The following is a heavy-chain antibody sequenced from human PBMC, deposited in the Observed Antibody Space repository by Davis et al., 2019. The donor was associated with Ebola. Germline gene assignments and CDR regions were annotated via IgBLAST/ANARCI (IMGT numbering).Heavy chain of an antibody. CDR1: GGSISSGGYS. CDR3: ARERGLQHLVPYFDY. Sequence: MPSETLSLTCAVSGGSISSGGYSWSWIRQPPGKGLEWIGYIYYTGSTYYNPSLKSRVTISVDTSKNQFSLKLSSVTAADTAVYYCARERGLQHLVPYFDYWGQGALVTVSS. J-gene: IGHJ4*02. CDR2: IYYTGST. V-gene: IGHV4-30-4*07. D-gene: IGHD6-13*01.